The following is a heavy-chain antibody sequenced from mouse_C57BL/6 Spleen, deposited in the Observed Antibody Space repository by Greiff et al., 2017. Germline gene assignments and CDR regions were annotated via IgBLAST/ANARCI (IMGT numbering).Heavy chain of an antibody. CDR2: ISDGGSYT. D-gene: IGHD2-4*01. V-gene: IGHV5-4*03. Sequence: EVNLVESGGGLVKPGGSLKLSCAASGFTFSSYAMSWVRQTPEKRLEWVATISDGGSYTYYPDNVKGRFTISRDNAKNNLYLQMSHLKSEDTAMYYCARLYDYGLDYWGQGTTLTVSS. J-gene: IGHJ2*01. CDR1: GFTFSSYA. CDR3: ARLYDYGLDY.